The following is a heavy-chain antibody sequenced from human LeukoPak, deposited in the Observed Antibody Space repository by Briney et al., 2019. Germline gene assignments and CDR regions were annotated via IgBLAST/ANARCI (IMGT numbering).Heavy chain of an antibody. CDR3: ARRERRLQREDPFDI. CDR1: GGSIYTSSSY. CDR2: IYYSGST. D-gene: IGHD5-24*01. Sequence: SETLSLTCTVSGGSIYTSSSYWGWIRQPPGKGLEWIGTIYYSGSTYYNPSLRSRVTISVDTSNNQFSLKLSSVTAADTGVYYCARRERRLQREDPFDIWGQGTLVTVSS. V-gene: IGHV4-39*01. J-gene: IGHJ3*02.